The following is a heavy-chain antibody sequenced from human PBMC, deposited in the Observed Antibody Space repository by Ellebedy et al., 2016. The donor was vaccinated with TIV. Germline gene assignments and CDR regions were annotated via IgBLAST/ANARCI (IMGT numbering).Heavy chain of an antibody. CDR1: GGSISSYY. CDR3: ARPRFGPVVAFDP. V-gene: IGHV4-59*08. CDR2: IYYSGST. Sequence: SETLSLTCTVSGGSISSYYWSWIRQPPGKGLEWIGYIYYSGSTNYNPSLKSRVTISVDTSKNQFSLKLSSVTAADTAVYYCARPRFGPVVAFDPWGQGTLVTVSS. D-gene: IGHD2-21*01. J-gene: IGHJ5*02.